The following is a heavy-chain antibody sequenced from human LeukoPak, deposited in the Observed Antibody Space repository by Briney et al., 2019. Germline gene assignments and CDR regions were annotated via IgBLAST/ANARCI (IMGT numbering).Heavy chain of an antibody. J-gene: IGHJ4*02. V-gene: IGHV3-15*01. CDR3: TTDALWELMVYDDY. Sequence: GGSLRLSCAASGFTFSNAWMSWVRQAPGKGLEWVGRIKSKTDGGTTDYAAPVKGRFTISRDDSKNTLYLQMNSLKTEDTAVYYCTTDALWELMVYDDYWGQGTLVTVSS. CDR2: IKSKTDGGTT. CDR1: GFTFSNAW. D-gene: IGHD2-8*01.